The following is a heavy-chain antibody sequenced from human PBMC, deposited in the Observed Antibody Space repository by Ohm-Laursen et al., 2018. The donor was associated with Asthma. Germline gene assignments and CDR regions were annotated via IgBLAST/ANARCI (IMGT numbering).Heavy chain of an antibody. CDR2: IYPGGAT. CDR1: GFSVSRHF. CDR3: AREQGGYYYGMDV. J-gene: IGHJ6*02. D-gene: IGHD3-16*01. V-gene: IGHV3-53*01. Sequence: GSLRLSCTASGFSVSRHFMNWIRQGPKKGLEWVSDIYPGGATFYADSVKGRFTISRDNSKNTLYLQMNSLRAEDTAVYYCAREQGGYYYGMDVWGQGTTVTVSS.